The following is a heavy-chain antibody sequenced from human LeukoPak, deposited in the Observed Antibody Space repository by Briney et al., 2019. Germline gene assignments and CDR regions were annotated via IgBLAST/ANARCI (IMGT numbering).Heavy chain of an antibody. CDR2: IYYSGST. Sequence: SETLSLTCTVSGGSISSYYWSWIRQPPGKGLEWIGYIYYSGSTNYNPSLKSRVTISVDTSKNQFSLKLSSVTAADTAVYYCARTHIVVVPAAGPRGAFDIRGQGTMVTVSS. J-gene: IGHJ3*02. CDR3: ARTHIVVVPAAGPRGAFDI. D-gene: IGHD2-2*01. V-gene: IGHV4-59*08. CDR1: GGSISSYY.